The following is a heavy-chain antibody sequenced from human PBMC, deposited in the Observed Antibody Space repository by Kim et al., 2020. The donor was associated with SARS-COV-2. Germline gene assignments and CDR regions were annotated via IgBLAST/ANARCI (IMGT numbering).Heavy chain of an antibody. D-gene: IGHD3-10*01. V-gene: IGHV4-34*01. CDR3: ARGPTMVRGRMPDVA. CDR2: INHSGST. J-gene: IGHJ5*02. Sequence: SETLSLTCAVYGGSFSGYYMSWIRQPPGKGLEWIGEINHSGSTNYNPSLKSRVTISVDTSKNQLSLKLSSVTAADTAVYYCARGPTMVRGRMPDVAWGQGTLVTVSS. CDR1: GGSFSGYY.